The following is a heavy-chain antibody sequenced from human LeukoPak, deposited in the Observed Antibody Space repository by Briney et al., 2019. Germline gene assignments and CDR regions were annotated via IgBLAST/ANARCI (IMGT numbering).Heavy chain of an antibody. CDR2: ISSSRSYI. CDR1: GFTFSSYS. J-gene: IGHJ4*02. V-gene: IGHV3-21*01. D-gene: IGHD1-26*01. Sequence: GGTLRLSCAASGFTFSSYSMNWVRQAPGKGLEWVSFISSSRSYIYYADSVKGRFTISRDNAKNSLYLQMNSLRAEDTAVYYCANGGGAVDYWGQGTLVTVSS. CDR3: ANGGGAVDY.